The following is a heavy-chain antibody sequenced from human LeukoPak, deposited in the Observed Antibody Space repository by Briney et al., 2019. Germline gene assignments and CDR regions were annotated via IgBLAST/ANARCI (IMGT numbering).Heavy chain of an antibody. CDR2: ISSGSSYI. Sequence: GGSLRLPCAASGFTFSSYSMNWVRQAPGKGLEWVSSISSGSSYIYYADSVKGRFTISRDNAKNSLYLQMNSLRAEDTAVYYCARGRITMVRGVIPYFDYWGQGTLVTVSS. CDR1: GFTFSSYS. V-gene: IGHV3-21*01. J-gene: IGHJ4*02. CDR3: ARGRITMVRGVIPYFDY. D-gene: IGHD3-10*01.